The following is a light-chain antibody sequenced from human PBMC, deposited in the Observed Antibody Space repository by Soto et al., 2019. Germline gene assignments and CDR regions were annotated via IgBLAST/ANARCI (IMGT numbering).Light chain of an antibody. CDR3: QRYGSSPLIT. Sequence: ETVLTQSPGTLSLSPGERATLSCRASQSVSSSYLAWYQQKPGQAPRLLIYGASSRATGIPDRFSGSGSGTDFTLTISRLEPEDFAVYYCQRYGSSPLITFGQGTRLEIK. V-gene: IGKV3-20*01. CDR2: GAS. CDR1: QSVSSSY. J-gene: IGKJ5*01.